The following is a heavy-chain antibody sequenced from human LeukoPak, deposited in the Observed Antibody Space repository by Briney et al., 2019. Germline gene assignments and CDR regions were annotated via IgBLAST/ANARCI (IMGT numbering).Heavy chain of an antibody. J-gene: IGHJ3*02. CDR2: IYSGGRT. CDR3: ARGGSYSYDAFDI. D-gene: IGHD1-26*01. Sequence: PGGSLRLSCAVSGISVSSNYMTWVRQAPGKGLEWVSVIYSGGRTYYADSVKGRFTVSRDNSRNTLYLQMNSLRAEDTAVYYCARGGSYSYDAFDIWGQGTMVTASS. V-gene: IGHV3-66*01. CDR1: GISVSSNY.